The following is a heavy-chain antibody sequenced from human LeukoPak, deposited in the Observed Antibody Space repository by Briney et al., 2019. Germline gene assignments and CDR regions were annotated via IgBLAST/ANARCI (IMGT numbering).Heavy chain of an antibody. CDR1: GFTFSSYA. CDR2: IYSGGST. D-gene: IGHD4-23*01. CDR3: ATLGGGNPNDY. J-gene: IGHJ4*02. Sequence: GRSLRLSCAASGFTFSSYAMSWVRQAPGQGLEWVSVIYSGGSTYYADSVKGRFTISRDNSKNTLYLQMNSLTAEDTAVYYCATLGGGNPNDYWGQGTLVTVSS. V-gene: IGHV3-53*01.